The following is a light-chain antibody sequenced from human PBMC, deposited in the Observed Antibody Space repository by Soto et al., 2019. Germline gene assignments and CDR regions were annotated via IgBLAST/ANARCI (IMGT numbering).Light chain of an antibody. J-gene: IGKJ1*01. V-gene: IGKV3-20*01. CDR1: QSVSSNY. CDR2: GAS. Sequence: EIVLTQSPGTLSLSPGERATLSCRASQSVSSNYLAWYQLKPGQAPRPLIYGASSRVPGTPDRFSGSGSGTDFTLTISRLEPEDFAVYYCQQYGSSGTFGQGTKVDIK. CDR3: QQYGSSGT.